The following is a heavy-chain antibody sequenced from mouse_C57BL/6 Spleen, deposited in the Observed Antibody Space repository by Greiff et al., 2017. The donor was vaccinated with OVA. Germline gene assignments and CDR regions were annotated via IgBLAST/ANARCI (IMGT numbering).Heavy chain of an antibody. V-gene: IGHV1-26*01. CDR2: INPNNGGT. CDR3: GRYRDGGFAY. D-gene: IGHD3-3*01. CDR1: GYTFTDYY. J-gene: IGHJ3*01. Sequence: EVQLQQSGPELVKPGASVKISCKASGYTFTDYYMNWVKQSHGKSLEWIGDINPNNGGTSYNQKFKGKATLTVDKSSSTAYMELRSLTSEDSAVYYFGRYRDGGFAYWGQGTLVTVSA.